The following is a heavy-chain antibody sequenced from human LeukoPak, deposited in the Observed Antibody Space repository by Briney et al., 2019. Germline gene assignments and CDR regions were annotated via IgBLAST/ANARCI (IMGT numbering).Heavy chain of an antibody. CDR3: ARGSLLWFGD. J-gene: IGHJ4*02. Sequence: GGSLRLSCSASGFTFSSYAMHWVRQAPGKGLEYVSAISSNGGSTYYADSVKGRFTISRGNAKNSLYLQMNSLRAEDTAVYYCARGSLLWFGDRGQGTLVTVSS. CDR1: GFTFSSYA. D-gene: IGHD3-10*01. CDR2: ISSNGGST. V-gene: IGHV3-64*04.